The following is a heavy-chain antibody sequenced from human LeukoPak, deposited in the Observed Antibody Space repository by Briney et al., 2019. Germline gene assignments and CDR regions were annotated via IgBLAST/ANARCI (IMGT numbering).Heavy chain of an antibody. CDR1: GGTFSNYA. CDR3: ARADGTIYY. V-gene: IGHV1-69*04. D-gene: IGHD1-1*01. Sequence: SVTVSCMASGGTFSNYAVSWVRQAPGQGLEWMGRIIPILGIANYAQKFQGRVTITADKSTSTAYMELSSLRSEDTAVYYCARADGTIYYWGQGTLVTVSS. CDR2: IIPILGIA. J-gene: IGHJ4*02.